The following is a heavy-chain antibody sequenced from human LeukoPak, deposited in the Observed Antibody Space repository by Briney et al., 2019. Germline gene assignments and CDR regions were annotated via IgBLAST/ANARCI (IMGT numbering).Heavy chain of an antibody. CDR3: AKDPSSGYYFDY. CDR2: ISGSGGST. D-gene: IGHD3-22*01. CDR1: GFTFSSYA. Sequence: GGSLRLSCAASGFTFSSYAMSWVRQAPGKGLEGVSAISGSGGSTYYADSVKGRFTISRDNSKNTLYLQMNSLRAEDTAVYYCAKDPSSGYYFDYWGQGTLVTVSS. J-gene: IGHJ4*02. V-gene: IGHV3-23*01.